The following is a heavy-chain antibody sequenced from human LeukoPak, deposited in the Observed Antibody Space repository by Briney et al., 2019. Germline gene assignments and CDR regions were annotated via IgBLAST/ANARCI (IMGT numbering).Heavy chain of an antibody. CDR1: GFTFSSYG. CDR2: ISGSGGST. Sequence: GGSLRLSCAASGFTFSSYGMSWVRQAPGKGLERVSAISGSGGSTYYADSVKGRFTISRDNSKNTLYLQMNSLRAEDTAVYYCAKDGPSSYYYDSSGYAWGQGTLVTVSS. CDR3: AKDGPSSYYYDSSGYA. V-gene: IGHV3-23*01. D-gene: IGHD3-22*01. J-gene: IGHJ5*02.